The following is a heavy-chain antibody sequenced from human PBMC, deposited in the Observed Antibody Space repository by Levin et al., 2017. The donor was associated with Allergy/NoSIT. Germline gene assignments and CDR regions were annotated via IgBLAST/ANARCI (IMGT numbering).Heavy chain of an antibody. CDR2: INPDGSST. CDR3: ARVRNDYDRGAFDI. CDR1: GFTFSRHW. V-gene: IGHV3-74*01. J-gene: IGHJ3*02. D-gene: IGHD4-17*01. Sequence: GESLKISCAGSGFTFSRHWMHWVRQAPGEGLEWVSRINPDGSSTDYADSVKGRFTISRDNAKNTLYLQMNSLRAEDTAVYYCARVRNDYDRGAFDIWGQGTMVTVSS.